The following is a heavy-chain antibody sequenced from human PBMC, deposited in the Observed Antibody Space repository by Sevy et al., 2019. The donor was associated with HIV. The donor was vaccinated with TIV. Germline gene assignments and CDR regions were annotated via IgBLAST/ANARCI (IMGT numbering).Heavy chain of an antibody. Sequence: GGSLRLSCAASGLTFSNYVMSWVRQAPGKGLEWLSVISGSSGTTYAADSVKGRFTISRDNSKNTLYLHMSSLGAEDTAVYYCARNLSPSGAFDIWGQGTRVTVSS. J-gene: IGHJ3*02. CDR1: GLTFSNYV. CDR2: ISGSSGTT. D-gene: IGHD6-25*01. V-gene: IGHV3-23*01. CDR3: ARNLSPSGAFDI.